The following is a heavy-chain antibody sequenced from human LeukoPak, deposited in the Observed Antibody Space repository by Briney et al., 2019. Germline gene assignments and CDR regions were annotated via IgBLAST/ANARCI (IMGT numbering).Heavy chain of an antibody. CDR1: GFTFSSYA. D-gene: IGHD2-15*01. V-gene: IGHV3-23*01. J-gene: IGHJ6*02. CDR2: ISGSGGST. CDR3: ADCSGGSCYKNDYYYYGMDV. Sequence: GASPRLSCAASGFTFSSYAMSWVRQAPGKGLEWVSAISGSGGSTYYADSVKGRFTISRDNSKNTLYLQMNSLRAEDTAVYYCADCSGGSCYKNDYYYYGMDVWGQGTTVTVSS.